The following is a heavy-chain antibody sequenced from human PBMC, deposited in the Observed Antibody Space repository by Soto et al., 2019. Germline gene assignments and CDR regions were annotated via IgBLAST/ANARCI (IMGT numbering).Heavy chain of an antibody. CDR1: GFSLSNARMG. V-gene: IGHV2-5*01. CDR3: AHTSPLWFGEGGFDY. Sequence: SGPTLVNPTETLTLTCTVSGFSLSNARMGVSWIRQPPGKALEWLALIYWNDDKRYSPSLKSRLTITKDTSKNQVVLTMTNMDPVDTATYYCAHTSPLWFGEGGFDYWGQGTLVTVSS. CDR2: IYWNDDK. D-gene: IGHD3-10*01. J-gene: IGHJ4*02.